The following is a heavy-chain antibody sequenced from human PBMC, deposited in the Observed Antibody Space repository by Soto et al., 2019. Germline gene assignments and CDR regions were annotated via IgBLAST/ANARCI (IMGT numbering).Heavy chain of an antibody. CDR1: GFSLSTSGVG. CDR3: AHRRRYYDSSGYYYLDY. CDR2: IYWDDDK. V-gene: IGHV2-5*02. J-gene: IGHJ4*02. Sequence: ESGPTLVNPTQTLTLTCTFSGFSLSTSGVGVGWIRQPPGKALEWLALIYWDDDKRYSPSLKSRLTITKDTSKNQVVLTMTNMDPVDTATCYCAHRRRYYDSSGYYYLDYWGQGTLVTVSS. D-gene: IGHD3-22*01.